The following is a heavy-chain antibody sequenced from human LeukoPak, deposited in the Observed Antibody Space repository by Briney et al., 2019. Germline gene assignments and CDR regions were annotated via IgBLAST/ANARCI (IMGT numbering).Heavy chain of an antibody. D-gene: IGHD1-26*01. V-gene: IGHV4-34*01. CDR3: ARRVGATTTEFDY. Sequence: PSETLSLTCAVYGGSFSGYYWSWIRQPLGKGLEWIGEINHSGSTNYNPSLKSRVTISVDTSKNQFSLKLSSVTAADTAVYYCARRVGATTTEFDYWGQGTLVTVSS. CDR2: INHSGST. J-gene: IGHJ4*02. CDR1: GGSFSGYY.